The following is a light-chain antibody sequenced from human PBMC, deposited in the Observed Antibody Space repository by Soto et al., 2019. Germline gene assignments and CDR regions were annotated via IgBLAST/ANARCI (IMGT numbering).Light chain of an antibody. J-gene: IGKJ1*01. CDR3: HQYGTSPQT. CDR2: DAS. V-gene: IGKV3-20*01. Sequence: EIVLTQSPGALSLSPGESATLSCRASQSVSDTHVAWYQQRPGQAPRLLFYDASRRDIGVPDRFIGSGSATDFTLTISGLEPEDFAVYFCHQYGTSPQTFGQGTKVEIK. CDR1: QSVSDTH.